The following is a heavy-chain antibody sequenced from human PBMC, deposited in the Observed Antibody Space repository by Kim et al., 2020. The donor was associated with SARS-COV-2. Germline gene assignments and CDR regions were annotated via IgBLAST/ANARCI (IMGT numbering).Heavy chain of an antibody. CDR1: GYTFTNYY. Sequence: ASVKVSCKASGYTFTNYYIHWVRQAPGQGLEWMGIINPSGGSTSYAQKFQGRVTMTRDTSTSTVYMELSSLRSEDTAVYYCARVGDDSIGYYQYYFDYWGQGILVTVSS. J-gene: IGHJ4*02. D-gene: IGHD3-22*01. CDR2: INPSGGST. V-gene: IGHV1-46*01. CDR3: ARVGDDSIGYYQYYFDY.